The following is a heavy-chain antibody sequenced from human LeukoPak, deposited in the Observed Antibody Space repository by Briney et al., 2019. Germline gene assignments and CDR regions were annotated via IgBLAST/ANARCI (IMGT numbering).Heavy chain of an antibody. V-gene: IGHV3-48*04. D-gene: IGHD6-19*01. CDR2: ISFSVNTK. Sequence: AGGSLRLSCAASGFTFSDYSMNWVRQAPGKGLERVSYISFSVNTKYYGDSVKGRFTISRDNAKNSLYLHMDSLRAEDTAVYYCARGAYSSGWAYFDHWGQGTLVTVSS. J-gene: IGHJ4*02. CDR1: GFTFSDYS. CDR3: ARGAYSSGWAYFDH.